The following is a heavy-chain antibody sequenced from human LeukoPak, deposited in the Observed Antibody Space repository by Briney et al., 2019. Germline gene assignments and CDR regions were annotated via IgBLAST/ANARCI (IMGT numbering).Heavy chain of an antibody. Sequence: SETLSLTCAVYGGSFSGYYWSWIRQPPGKGLEWIGEINHSGSTNYNPSLKSRVTISVDTSKNQFSLKLSYVTAADTAVYSCARVRVQLVATDYNRSFFDYWGQGTLVTVSS. J-gene: IGHJ4*02. CDR1: GGSFSGYY. D-gene: IGHD1-1*01. CDR3: ARVRVQLVATDYNRSFFDY. CDR2: INHSGST. V-gene: IGHV4-34*01.